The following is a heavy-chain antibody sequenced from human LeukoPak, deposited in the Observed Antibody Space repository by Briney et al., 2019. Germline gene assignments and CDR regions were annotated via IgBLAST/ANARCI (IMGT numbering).Heavy chain of an antibody. V-gene: IGHV3-15*01. Sequence: GGSLRLSCAASGFTFSNAWMSWVRQAPGKGLEWVGRIKSKTDGGTTDYAAPVKGRFTISRDDSKNTLYLQMNSPKTEDTAVYYCTTEGYCSSTSCYQYYYYYYMDVWGKGTTVTVSS. J-gene: IGHJ6*03. CDR3: TTEGYCSSTSCYQYYYYYYMDV. CDR2: IKSKTDGGTT. D-gene: IGHD2-2*01. CDR1: GFTFSNAW.